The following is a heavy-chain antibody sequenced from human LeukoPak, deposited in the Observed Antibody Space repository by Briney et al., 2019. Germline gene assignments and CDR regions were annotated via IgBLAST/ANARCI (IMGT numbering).Heavy chain of an antibody. CDR2: INQDGSEK. J-gene: IGHJ5*02. CDR3: VSLSSST. CDR1: GFTFSTSW. D-gene: IGHD3-16*02. Sequence: PGRSLRLSCAASGFTFSTSWMHWVRQAPGKGLEWVANINQDGSEKYYMDSVKGRFTISRDNGKNSLYLQMSSLRVEDTAVYYCVSLSSSTWGQGTLVTVSS. V-gene: IGHV3-7*01.